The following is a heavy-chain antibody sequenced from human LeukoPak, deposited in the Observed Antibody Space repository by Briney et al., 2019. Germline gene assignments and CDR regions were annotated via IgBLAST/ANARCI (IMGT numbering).Heavy chain of an antibody. J-gene: IGHJ4*02. Sequence: PSETLSLTCTVSGGSISSHYWSWIRQPPGKGLEWIGYIYSSGSTNYNPSLKSRVTISVDTSKNQFSLKLSSVTAADTAVYYCARGGRGSDFDYWGQGTLVTVSS. V-gene: IGHV4-59*11. CDR3: ARGGRGSDFDY. D-gene: IGHD3-16*01. CDR1: GGSISSHY. CDR2: IYSSGST.